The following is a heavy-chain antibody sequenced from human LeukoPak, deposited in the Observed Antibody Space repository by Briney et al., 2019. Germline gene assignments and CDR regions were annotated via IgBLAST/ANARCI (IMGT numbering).Heavy chain of an antibody. CDR3: ARDFTWTGGYFDY. D-gene: IGHD1-14*01. CDR2: IKQDGSDK. CDR1: GLTISNYW. Sequence: GGSLRLSCAAFGLTISNYWMSWVRQSPGKGLEWVANIKQDGSDKYYLDSVKGRFTISRDSAKNSLYLQMNSLGAEDTAVYYCARDFTWTGGYFDYWGQGSLVTVSS. V-gene: IGHV3-7*01. J-gene: IGHJ4*02.